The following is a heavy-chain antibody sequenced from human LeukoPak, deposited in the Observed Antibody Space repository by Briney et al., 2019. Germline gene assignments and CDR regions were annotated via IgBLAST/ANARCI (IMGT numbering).Heavy chain of an antibody. CDR2: INHSGST. D-gene: IGHD5-24*01. V-gene: IGHV4-34*01. CDR3: AGAATIGAAAY. Sequence: SETLSPTCAVYGGSFSGYYWSWIRQPPGKGLEWIGEINHSGSTNYNPSLKSRVTISVDTSKNQFSLKLSSVTAADTAVYYCAGAATIGAAAYWGQGTLVTVSS. J-gene: IGHJ4*02. CDR1: GGSFSGYY.